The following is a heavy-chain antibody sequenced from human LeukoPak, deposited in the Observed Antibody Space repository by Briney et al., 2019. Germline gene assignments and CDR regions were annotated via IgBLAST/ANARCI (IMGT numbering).Heavy chain of an antibody. J-gene: IGHJ4*02. CDR3: AKGVALDY. Sequence: SGGSLRLSCAASGFTFSSYSMNWVRQAPGKGLEWVSGISWNSGSIGYADSVKGRFTISRDNAKNSLYLQMNSLRAEDTALYYCAKGVALDYWGQGTLVTVSS. CDR1: GFTFSSYS. D-gene: IGHD2-15*01. V-gene: IGHV3-9*01. CDR2: ISWNSGSI.